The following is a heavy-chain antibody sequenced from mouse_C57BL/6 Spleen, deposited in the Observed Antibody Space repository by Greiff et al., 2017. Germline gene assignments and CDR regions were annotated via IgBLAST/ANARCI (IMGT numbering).Heavy chain of an antibody. V-gene: IGHV14-4*01. J-gene: IGHJ2*01. CDR1: GFNIKDDY. D-gene: IGHD1-2*01. Sequence: EVQLVESGAELVRPGASVKLSCTASGFNIKDDYMHWVKQRPEQGLEWIGWIDPENGDTEYASKFQGKATITADTSSNTAYLQLSSLTSEDTAVYYCTTGYVGYWGQGTTLTVSS. CDR3: TTGYVGY. CDR2: IDPENGDT.